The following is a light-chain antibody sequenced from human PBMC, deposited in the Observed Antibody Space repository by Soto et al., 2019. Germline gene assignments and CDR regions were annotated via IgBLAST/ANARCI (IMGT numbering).Light chain of an antibody. CDR1: QTIGRY. CDR3: EQSYSALLFT. CDR2: AAS. V-gene: IGKV1-39*01. J-gene: IGKJ3*01. Sequence: DIQMTQFPSSLSASVGDRVTITCRASQTIGRYLNWYQQKPGKVPKLLIYAASNLQSGVPARFSGSGSGTDFTLTITSLQPEDFATDYCEQSYSALLFTFGPGTKVDI.